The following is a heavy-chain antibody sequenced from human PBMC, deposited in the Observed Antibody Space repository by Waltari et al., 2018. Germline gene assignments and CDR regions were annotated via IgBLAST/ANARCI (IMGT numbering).Heavy chain of an antibody. J-gene: IGHJ4*02. D-gene: IGHD3-22*01. CDR1: GFTFSSYA. Sequence: ELQLLESGGGLVQSGGSLRLSCGASGFTFSSYAMSWVRQAPGKGLEWVSGIRNSGDSTDYADSVQGRFTISRDNSKNTLYLYMNSLRAEDTAVYYCARLYYTADYWGQGTLVTVSS. CDR3: ARLYYTADY. CDR2: IRNSGDST. V-gene: IGHV3-23*01.